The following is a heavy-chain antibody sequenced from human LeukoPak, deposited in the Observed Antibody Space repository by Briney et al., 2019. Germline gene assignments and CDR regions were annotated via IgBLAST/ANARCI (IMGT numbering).Heavy chain of an antibody. CDR2: ISWNSGSI. J-gene: IGHJ5*02. CDR3: AKDSMGSTSPLGGFDP. Sequence: SGGSLRLSCAASGFTVSSNYMSWVRQAPGKGLEWVSGISWNSGSIGYADSVKGRFTISRDNAKNSLYLQMNSLRAEDMALYYCAKDSMGSTSPLGGFDPWGQGTLVTVSS. CDR1: GFTVSSNY. V-gene: IGHV3-9*03. D-gene: IGHD2-2*01.